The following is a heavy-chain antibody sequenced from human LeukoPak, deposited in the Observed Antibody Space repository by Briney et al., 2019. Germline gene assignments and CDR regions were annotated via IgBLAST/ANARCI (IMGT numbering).Heavy chain of an antibody. CDR2: ISGSGGTT. V-gene: IGHV3-23*01. J-gene: IGHJ4*02. CDR3: AKGKYSSGGVPDY. CDR1: GFTFSNCV. Sequence: GGSLRLSCAASGFTFSNCVMTWVRQAPGKGLEWVSGISGSGGTTFYADSVKGRFTISRDNSKNTLFLQMTSLRADDMAVYYCAKGKYSSGGVPDYWGQGTLVTVSS. D-gene: IGHD6-19*01.